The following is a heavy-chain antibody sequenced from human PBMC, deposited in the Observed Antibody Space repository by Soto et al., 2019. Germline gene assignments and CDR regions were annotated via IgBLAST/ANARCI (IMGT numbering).Heavy chain of an antibody. Sequence: SETLSLTCTVSGGSISSDGYYWTWIRQHPGKGLEWIGYIYYSGSTYYNPSLKSRVTISVDTSKNQFSLELSSVTAADTAVYYCARADSSGWYFDYWGQGTLVTVSS. CDR2: IYYSGST. CDR3: ARADSSGWYFDY. V-gene: IGHV4-31*03. J-gene: IGHJ4*02. D-gene: IGHD6-19*01. CDR1: GGSISSDGYY.